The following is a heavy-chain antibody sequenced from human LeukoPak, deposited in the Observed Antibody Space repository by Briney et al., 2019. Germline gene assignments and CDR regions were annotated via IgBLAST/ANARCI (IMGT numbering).Heavy chain of an antibody. CDR2: INHSGST. D-gene: IGHD3-3*01. Sequence: PSETLSLTCAVYGGSFGGYYWSWIRQTPGKGLEWIGEINHSGSTNYNPSLKSRVTISVDTSKNQFSLKLNSVTAADTAVYYCARRHSAFWSGFTDFWGQGTLVTVSS. CDR3: ARRHSAFWSGFTDF. CDR1: GGSFGGYY. J-gene: IGHJ4*02. V-gene: IGHV4-34*01.